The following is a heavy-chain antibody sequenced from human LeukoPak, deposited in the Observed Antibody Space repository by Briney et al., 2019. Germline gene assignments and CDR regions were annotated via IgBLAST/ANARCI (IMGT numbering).Heavy chain of an antibody. V-gene: IGHV4-39*07. Sequence: PSETLSLTCTVSGGSISSNSYYWGWIRQPPGKGLEWIGSIYHSGSTYYNPSLKSRVTISVDTSKNQFSLRLRSVTAADTAMYYCARGTLYRGWSYYLDFWGQGSQVTVSS. CDR1: GGSISSNSYY. CDR3: ARGTLYRGWSYYLDF. J-gene: IGHJ4*02. D-gene: IGHD6-19*01. CDR2: IYHSGST.